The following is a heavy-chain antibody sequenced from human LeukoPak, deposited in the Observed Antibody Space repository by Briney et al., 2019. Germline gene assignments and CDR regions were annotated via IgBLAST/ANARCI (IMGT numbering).Heavy chain of an antibody. J-gene: IGHJ4*02. Sequence: GGSLRLSCASSGFTFSGSAMHWVRQASAKGLEWVGRIRSKANSYATAYAASVKGRFTISRDDSKNTAYLQMNSLKTEDTGVYYCTRHRGYSYGDFDNWGQGTLVTVSS. V-gene: IGHV3-73*01. CDR3: TRHRGYSYGDFDN. CDR2: IRSKANSYAT. D-gene: IGHD5-18*01. CDR1: GFTFSGSA.